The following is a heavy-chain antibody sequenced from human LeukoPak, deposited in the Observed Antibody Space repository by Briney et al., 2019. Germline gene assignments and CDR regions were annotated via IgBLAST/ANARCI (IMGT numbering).Heavy chain of an antibody. CDR2: INWDGGDT. D-gene: IGHD6-6*01. CDR1: GFNFDDYA. Sequence: GGSLRLSCAASGFNFDDYAMHWVRQVPGKGLEWVSLINWDGGDTYYADSVKGRFSISRDNSKDSLYLQMNSLRAEDTALYYCAKDDSSSSWAGYFDYWGQGTLVTVSS. J-gene: IGHJ4*02. CDR3: AKDDSSSSWAGYFDY. V-gene: IGHV3-43D*03.